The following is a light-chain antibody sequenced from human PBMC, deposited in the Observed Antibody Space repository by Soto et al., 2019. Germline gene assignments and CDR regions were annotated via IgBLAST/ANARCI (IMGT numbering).Light chain of an antibody. Sequence: EIVLTQSPGTLSLSPGERATLSCRASQSVSSSYLAWYQQKPGQAPRLLIYGASSRATGIPDRFSGSGSGTDFTFTISRLEPEDFAVYYCLQYGSSLLTFGGGTKVEIK. CDR3: LQYGSSLLT. CDR2: GAS. V-gene: IGKV3-20*01. CDR1: QSVSSSY. J-gene: IGKJ4*01.